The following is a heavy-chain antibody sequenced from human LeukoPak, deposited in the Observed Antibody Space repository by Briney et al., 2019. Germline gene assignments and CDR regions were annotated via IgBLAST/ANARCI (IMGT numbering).Heavy chain of an antibody. CDR3: ADSNYWYPVDY. D-gene: IGHD4-11*01. CDR1: GFTFSSDA. J-gene: IGHJ4*02. Sequence: GGSLRLSCAASGFTFSSDAMSWVRQAPGKGLEWVSSITGSGDSTYYADSVKGRFTISRDNSKNTLYLQMNSLRAEDTAVYYCADSNYWYPVDYWGQGTLVTVSS. V-gene: IGHV3-23*01. CDR2: ITGSGDST.